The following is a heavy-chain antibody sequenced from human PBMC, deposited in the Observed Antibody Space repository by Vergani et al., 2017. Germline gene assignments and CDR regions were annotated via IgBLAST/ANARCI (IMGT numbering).Heavy chain of an antibody. CDR3: ARQNPYVSAHVDF. J-gene: IGHJ4*02. CDR1: GYSVGSGYY. D-gene: IGHD3-10*02. CDR2: VHRNGNT. Sequence: QVDLQESGPGLVKSSETLSLNCAVSGYSVGSGYYWGWIRQPPGRGPVWSGCVHRNGNTYYTSSLRSRATISRDTSTNQFSLRLTSVTAADTAVYYCARQNPYVSAHVDFWGRGVLVTVSA. V-gene: IGHV4-38-2*01.